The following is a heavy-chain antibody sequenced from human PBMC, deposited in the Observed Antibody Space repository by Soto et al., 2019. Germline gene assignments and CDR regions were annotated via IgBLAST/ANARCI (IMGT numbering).Heavy chain of an antibody. V-gene: IGHV3-21*01. D-gene: IGHD3-10*01. Sequence: GGSLRLSCAASGFTFSSYSMNWVRQAPGKGLEWVSSISSSSSYIYYADSVKGRFTISRDNAKNSLYLQMNGLRAEDTAVYYCARRGEAAYYGMDVWGQGTTVTVSS. CDR2: ISSSSSYI. J-gene: IGHJ6*02. CDR1: GFTFSSYS. CDR3: ARRGEAAYYGMDV.